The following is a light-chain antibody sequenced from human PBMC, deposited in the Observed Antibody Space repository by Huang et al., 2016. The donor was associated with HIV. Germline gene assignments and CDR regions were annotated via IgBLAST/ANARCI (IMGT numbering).Light chain of an antibody. CDR1: QSLNNY. CDR3: QQTFSVPLT. V-gene: IGKV1-39*01. Sequence: DLQMTQSPSSLSASVGERVTITCRASQSLNNYLNWYQQKPGKAPNLLIYSASTLQSGVPPRFIGGVSGTVFTLTISNLQPEDYATYYCQQTFSVPLTFGGGTKVEIK. J-gene: IGKJ4*01. CDR2: SAS.